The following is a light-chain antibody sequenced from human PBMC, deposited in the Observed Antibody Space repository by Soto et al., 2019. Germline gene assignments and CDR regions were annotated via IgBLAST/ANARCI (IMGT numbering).Light chain of an antibody. CDR2: DVN. CDR1: SSDIVGYDY. Sequence: QSALTQPASVSGSPGQSITLSCTGTSSDIVGYDYVSWYQRHPGKAPKLIIYDVNNRPSGVSNRFSGSKSGNTASLTISGLHAEDEADYYCTSYASGSSHVVFGGGTKLTVL. CDR3: TSYASGSSHVV. J-gene: IGLJ2*01. V-gene: IGLV2-14*01.